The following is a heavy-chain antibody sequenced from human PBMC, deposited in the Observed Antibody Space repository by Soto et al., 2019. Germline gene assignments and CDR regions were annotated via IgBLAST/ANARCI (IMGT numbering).Heavy chain of an antibody. D-gene: IGHD3-3*01. Sequence: GGSLRLSCAASGFTFRDYYKSWMRQAPGKGLEWVSYISSSGPTIYPADSVKGRFTISRDHAKNSLYLQMNSLRAEDTAGYYCARERLRTGDYWGQGTLVTVSS. CDR2: ISSSGPTI. CDR3: ARERLRTGDY. CDR1: GFTFRDYY. V-gene: IGHV3-11*01. J-gene: IGHJ4*02.